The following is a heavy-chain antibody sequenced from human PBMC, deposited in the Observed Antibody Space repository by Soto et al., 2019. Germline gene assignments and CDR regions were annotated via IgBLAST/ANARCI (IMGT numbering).Heavy chain of an antibody. CDR3: VRDHYSRAFDI. D-gene: IGHD2-2*01. J-gene: IGHJ3*02. CDR1: GFTVSTNY. V-gene: IGHV3-66*01. CDR2: VYSGGDT. Sequence: EVQLVESGGGLVQSGGSLRLSCAASGFTVSTNYMSWVRQAPGKGLEWVSVVYSGGDTYYADSVRGRFTISRDTCKNTQHLQMYSLSAEDTAVYYCVRDHYSRAFDIWGQGTMVTVSS.